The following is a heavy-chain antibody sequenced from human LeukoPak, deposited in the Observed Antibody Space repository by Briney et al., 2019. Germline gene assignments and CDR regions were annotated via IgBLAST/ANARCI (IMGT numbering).Heavy chain of an antibody. CDR1: GGSFSGYY. D-gene: IGHD3-10*01. CDR3: ARRPGYYYGSGSYQRSFDY. J-gene: IGHJ4*02. V-gene: IGHV4-34*01. Sequence: SETLSLTCAVYGGSFSGYYWSWIRLPPGKGLEWIGEINHSGSTNYNPSLKSRVTISVDTSKNQFSLKLSSVTAADTAVYYCARRPGYYYGSGSYQRSFDYWGQGTLVTVSS. CDR2: INHSGST.